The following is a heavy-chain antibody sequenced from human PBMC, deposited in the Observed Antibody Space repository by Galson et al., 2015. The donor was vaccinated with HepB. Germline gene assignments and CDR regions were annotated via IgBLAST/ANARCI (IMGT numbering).Heavy chain of an antibody. CDR3: ATTLFGSGAYWTLEV. V-gene: IGHV3-23*01. Sequence: SLRLSCATFGFTFSRYAMSWVRQAPGKGLEWVSGMSGTGGTTFYSDSVKGRFTISRDNSKNTLYLQMNNLRVEDTAVYYCATTLFGSGAYWTLEVWGQGTLVTVSS. CDR2: MSGTGGTT. D-gene: IGHD3-22*01. J-gene: IGHJ3*01. CDR1: GFTFSRYA.